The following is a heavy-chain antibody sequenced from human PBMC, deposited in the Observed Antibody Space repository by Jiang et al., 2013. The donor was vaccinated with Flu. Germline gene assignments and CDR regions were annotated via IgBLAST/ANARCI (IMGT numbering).Heavy chain of an antibody. V-gene: IGHV3-49*03. J-gene: IGHJ6*02. Sequence: SLRLSCTTSGFTFGDYSINWFRQAPGKGLEWVGFIRSKNYGGTTLYAASVKGRFTISRDDSKSIAHLQMDSLKTEDTALYFCSRAGDIVVAQAALSYYYGLDVWGQGTTVTVSS. D-gene: IGHD2-2*01. CDR1: GFTFGDYS. CDR2: IRSKNYGGTT. CDR3: SRAGDIVVAQAALSYYYGLDV.